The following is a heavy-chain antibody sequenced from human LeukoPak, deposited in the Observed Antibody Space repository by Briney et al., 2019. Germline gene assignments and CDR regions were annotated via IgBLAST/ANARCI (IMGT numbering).Heavy chain of an antibody. CDR2: IYFSGRT. J-gene: IGHJ4*02. CDR3: ARPVLWFGDSFGLGPGGYYFDY. D-gene: IGHD3-10*01. V-gene: IGHV4-59*01. Sequence: PSESLSLTCTVSGGSISSYYWSWIRQPPREGLEWVGYIYFSGRTNYNPSLKSRVTLSVDTSKNQFSLTLSSVTAADTGVYYCARPVLWFGDSFGLGPGGYYFDYWGQGTLVTVSS. CDR1: GGSISSYY.